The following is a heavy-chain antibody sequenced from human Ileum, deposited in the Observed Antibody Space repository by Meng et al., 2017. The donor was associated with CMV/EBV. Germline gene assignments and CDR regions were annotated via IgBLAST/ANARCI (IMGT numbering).Heavy chain of an antibody. V-gene: IGHV2-5*01. J-gene: IGHJ4*02. Sequence: LALGSTRPPPGTALEWLALLYWNCDARYRPSLKRRLTITKDTSKNQVVLTMTNMDPVDTATYYCALLTDFSSSHLDYFDYWGQGTLVTVSS. CDR3: ALLTDFSSSHLDYFDY. D-gene: IGHD3-3*01. CDR2: LYWNCDA. CDR1: LA.